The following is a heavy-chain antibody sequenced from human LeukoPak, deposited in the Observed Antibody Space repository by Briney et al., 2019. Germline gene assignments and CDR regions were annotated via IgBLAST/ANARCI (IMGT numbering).Heavy chain of an antibody. Sequence: ASVKVSCKASGYTFTSYYMHWVRQAPGQGLERMGIINPSGGSTSYAQKFQGRVTMTRDMSTSTVYMELSSLRSEDTAVYYCARSGGPRYYYDSSGYPDYWGQGTLVTVSS. CDR2: INPSGGST. J-gene: IGHJ4*02. V-gene: IGHV1-46*01. CDR1: GYTFTSYY. CDR3: ARSGGPRYYYDSSGYPDY. D-gene: IGHD3-22*01.